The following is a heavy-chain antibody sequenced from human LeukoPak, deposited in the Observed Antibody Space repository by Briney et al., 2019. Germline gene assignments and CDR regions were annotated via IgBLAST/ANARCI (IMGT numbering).Heavy chain of an antibody. CDR2: ISGSGSTI. CDR3: AKATMDTTYFDS. Sequence: GGSLRLSCAASGFSFNNFATSWVRQAPGKGLEWVSAISGSGSTIFYADSVKGRFTVSRDNSENTLFLQMNSLRAEDTALYYCAKATMDTTYFDSWGQGTLVTVSS. V-gene: IGHV3-23*01. J-gene: IGHJ4*02. CDR1: GFSFNNFA. D-gene: IGHD4/OR15-4a*01.